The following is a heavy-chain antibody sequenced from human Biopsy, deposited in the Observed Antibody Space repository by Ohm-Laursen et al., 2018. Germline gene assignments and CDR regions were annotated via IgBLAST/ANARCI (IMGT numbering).Heavy chain of an antibody. J-gene: IGHJ3*02. CDR1: GYTFTDYS. V-gene: IGHV1-2*02. Sequence: ASVKVSCKVSGYTFTDYSLHWVRQAPGQGLEWMGWVNPNSGATNYAQKFQGRVTMTSDTSISTAYIELRRLISDDTAVYFCARDRMVTTITRVRADTFDIWGQGTLVSVSS. CDR2: VNPNSGAT. CDR3: ARDRMVTTITRVRADTFDI. D-gene: IGHD3-10*01.